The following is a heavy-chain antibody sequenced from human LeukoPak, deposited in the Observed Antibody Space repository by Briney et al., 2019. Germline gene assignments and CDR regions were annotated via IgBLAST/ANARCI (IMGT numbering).Heavy chain of an antibody. J-gene: IGHJ4*02. V-gene: IGHV3-9*01. Sequence: GGSLRLSCAASGFTFSSYEMNWVRQAPGKGLEWVSGISWNSGSIGYADSVKGRFTISRDNAKNSLYLQMNSLRAEDTALYYCAKALRITMVRGGFDYWGQGTLVTVSS. CDR1: GFTFSSYE. D-gene: IGHD3-10*01. CDR3: AKALRITMVRGGFDY. CDR2: ISWNSGSI.